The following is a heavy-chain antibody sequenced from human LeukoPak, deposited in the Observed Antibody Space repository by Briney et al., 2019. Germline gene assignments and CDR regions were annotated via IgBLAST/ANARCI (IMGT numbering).Heavy chain of an antibody. J-gene: IGHJ6*03. D-gene: IGHD2-2*01. V-gene: IGHV4-34*01. CDR1: GGSFSGYY. CDR2: INHSGST. Sequence: PSETLSLTCAVYGGSFSGYYWSWIRQPPGKGLEWIGEINHSGSTNYNPSLKSRVTISVDTSKNQSSLKLSSVTAADTAVYYCAREIGGYCSSTSCYPVYYYYYMDVWGKGTTVTVSS. CDR3: AREIGGYCSSTSCYPVYYYYYMDV.